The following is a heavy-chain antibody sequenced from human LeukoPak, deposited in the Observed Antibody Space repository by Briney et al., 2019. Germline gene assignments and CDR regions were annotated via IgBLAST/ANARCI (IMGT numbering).Heavy chain of an antibody. V-gene: IGHV4-4*02. Sequence: KPSETRSLTCAVSGGSISSSNWWSWVRQPPGKGLEWIGEIYHSGSTNYNPSLKSRVTISVDKSKNQFSLKLSSVTAADTAVYYCARRSTGSGWYVWFDPWGQGTLVTVSS. CDR2: IYHSGST. CDR3: ARRSTGSGWYVWFDP. CDR1: GGSISSSNW. D-gene: IGHD6-19*01. J-gene: IGHJ5*02.